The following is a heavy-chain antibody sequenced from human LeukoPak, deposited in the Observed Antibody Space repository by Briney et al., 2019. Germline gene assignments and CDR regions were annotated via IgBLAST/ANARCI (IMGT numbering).Heavy chain of an antibody. V-gene: IGHV3-15*01. Sequence: GGSPRLFCAASGFTFNNRWVMWVRQAPGEGVGWVCRIKSKTDGQTTDYAAPVKGRFTISRDNSKNTVYLQMNSLKIEDTAVYYCTSGLGKTDHDYWGQGALVTVSS. D-gene: IGHD4-11*01. CDR2: IKSKTDGQTT. J-gene: IGHJ4*02. CDR1: GFTFNNRW. CDR3: TSGLGKTDHDY.